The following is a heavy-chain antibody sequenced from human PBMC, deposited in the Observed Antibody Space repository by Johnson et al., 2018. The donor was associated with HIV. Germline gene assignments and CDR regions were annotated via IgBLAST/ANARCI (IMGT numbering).Heavy chain of an antibody. V-gene: IGHV3-9*01. D-gene: IGHD3-3*01. CDR1: GFTFDDYA. CDR2: LSWNSGSI. CDR3: AKGIYDFWGGYLLDAFDM. J-gene: IGHJ3*02. Sequence: VQLVESGGGLVQPGRSLRLSCAASGFTFDDYAMHWVRQAPGKGLEWVSGLSWNSGSIGYADSVKGRFTISRDNSKITLYLQMSSLRVEDTAVYYCAKGIYDFWGGYLLDAFDMWGQGTMVTVSS.